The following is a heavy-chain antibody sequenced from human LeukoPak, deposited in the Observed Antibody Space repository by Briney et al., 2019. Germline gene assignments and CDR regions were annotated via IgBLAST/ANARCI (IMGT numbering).Heavy chain of an antibody. CDR2: INHSGST. Sequence: KPSETLSLTCAVYGGSFSGYYWSWIRQPPGKGLEWLGEINHSGSTNYNPSLKSRVTISVDTSKNQFSLKLSSVTAADTAVYYCARDLGYYDSSGYYSNWGQGTLVTVSS. D-gene: IGHD3-22*01. CDR3: ARDLGYYDSSGYYSN. V-gene: IGHV4-34*01. CDR1: GGSFSGYY. J-gene: IGHJ4*02.